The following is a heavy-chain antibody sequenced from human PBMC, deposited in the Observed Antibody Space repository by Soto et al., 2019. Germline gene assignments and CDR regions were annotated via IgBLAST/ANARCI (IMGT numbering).Heavy chain of an antibody. CDR3: ARHRRSGYYFDY. Sequence: SETLSLTCTVSVGSISPNYWSWIRQPPGKGLEWVGYIYYGGTTSYNPSLKSRLTISLETSKSQFSLRLSSVTAADTAVYYCARHRRSGYYFDYWGQGTLVTVS. D-gene: IGHD3-22*01. CDR2: IYYGGTT. J-gene: IGHJ4*02. CDR1: VGSISPNY. V-gene: IGHV4-59*08.